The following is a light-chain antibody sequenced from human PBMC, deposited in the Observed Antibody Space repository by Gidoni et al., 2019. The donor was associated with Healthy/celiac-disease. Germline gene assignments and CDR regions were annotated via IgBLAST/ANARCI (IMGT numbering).Light chain of an antibody. J-gene: IGKJ1*01. Sequence: AIRMTQSPSSFSASTGDRVTITCRASQGISSYLAWYQQKPGKAPKLLFYAASTLQSGVPSRFSGSGSGTDFTLTISCLQSEDFSTYYCQQYYSYPLTFGQGTKVELK. CDR3: QQYYSYPLT. V-gene: IGKV1-8*01. CDR1: QGISSY. CDR2: AAS.